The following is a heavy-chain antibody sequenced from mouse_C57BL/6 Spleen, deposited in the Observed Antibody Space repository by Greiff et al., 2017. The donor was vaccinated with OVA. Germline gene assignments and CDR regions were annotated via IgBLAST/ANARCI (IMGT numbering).Heavy chain of an antibody. D-gene: IGHD1-1*01. Sequence: EVQLQESGPELVPPPHSVKISCKASGYSFTDYNMNWVKQSNGKSLEWIGVINPNYGTTSYNQKFKGKATLTVDQSSSTAYMQLNSLTSEDSAVYYCVYSCDYYGSSYYFDYWGQGTTLTVSS. CDR2: INPNYGTT. V-gene: IGHV1-39*01. J-gene: IGHJ2*01. CDR1: GYSFTDYN. CDR3: VYSCDYYGSSYYFDY.